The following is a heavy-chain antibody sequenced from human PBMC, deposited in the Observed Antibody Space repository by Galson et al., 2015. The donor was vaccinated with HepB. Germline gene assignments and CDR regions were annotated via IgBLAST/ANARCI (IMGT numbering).Heavy chain of an antibody. Sequence: SLRLSCAASGFTFSSYAMSWVRQAPGKGLEWVSAISGSGGSTYYADSVKGRFTISRDNSKNTLYLQMNSLRAEDTAVYYCAKDHFVDTAMVDYYGMDVWGQGTTVTVSS. J-gene: IGHJ6*02. CDR2: ISGSGGST. CDR3: AKDHFVDTAMVDYYGMDV. CDR1: GFTFSSYA. V-gene: IGHV3-23*01. D-gene: IGHD5-18*01.